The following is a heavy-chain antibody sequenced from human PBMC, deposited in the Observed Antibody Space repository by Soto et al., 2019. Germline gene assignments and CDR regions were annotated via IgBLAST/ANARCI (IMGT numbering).Heavy chain of an antibody. CDR3: ARGFRVAATRWWFDP. D-gene: IGHD2-15*01. CDR1: GYTFTSYD. CDR2: ISTYNGNT. Sequence: QVQLVQSGAEVKKPGASVKVSCKASGYTFTSYDISWVRQAPGQGLEWMGWISTYNGNTNYAQKLQGRVTMTTDTHTSTAYMELGSLRSDDTAVYYCARGFRVAATRWWFDPWGQGTLVTVSS. J-gene: IGHJ5*02. V-gene: IGHV1-18*01.